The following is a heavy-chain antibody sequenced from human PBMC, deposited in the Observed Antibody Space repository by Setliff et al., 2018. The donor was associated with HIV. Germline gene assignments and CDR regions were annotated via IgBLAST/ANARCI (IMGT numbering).Heavy chain of an antibody. D-gene: IGHD3-10*01. J-gene: IGHJ4*02. CDR2: MMPSSGNT. V-gene: IGHV1-8*02. Sequence: ASVKVSCKASGYTFTSYDINWVRQATGQGLEWMGWMMPSSGNTGYAQKFQGRLTMTRNTSICTAYMELSGLISEDAAVYYCARDGGLRMDRGVVSDYWGQGTLVTVSS. CDR3: ARDGGLRMDRGVVSDY. CDR1: GYTFTSYD.